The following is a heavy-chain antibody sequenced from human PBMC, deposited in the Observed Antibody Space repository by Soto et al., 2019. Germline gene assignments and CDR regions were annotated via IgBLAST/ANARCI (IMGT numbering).Heavy chain of an antibody. CDR1: GYTFTSYG. V-gene: IGHV1-18*01. J-gene: IGHJ4*02. Sequence: GASVKVSCKASGYTFTSYGISWVRQAPGQGLEWMGWLNVYNGNTNYAQKLQGRVTMTTDPSTSTAYLDLRSLRSDDTAVYFCARDTSREEYDYWGQGTLVTVSS. CDR3: ARDTSREEYDY. CDR2: LNVYNGNT. D-gene: IGHD3-10*01.